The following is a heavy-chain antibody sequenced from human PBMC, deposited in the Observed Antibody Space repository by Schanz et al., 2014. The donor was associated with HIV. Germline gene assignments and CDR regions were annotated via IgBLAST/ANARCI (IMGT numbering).Heavy chain of an antibody. CDR3: ARGWQARLWLDY. J-gene: IGHJ4*02. CDR1: GFTFSSYG. CDR2: IWYDGSNK. D-gene: IGHD5-18*01. Sequence: QVQLVESGGGVVQPGRSLRLSWAASGFTFSSYGMHWVRQAPGKGLEWVALIWYDGSNKYYADSVKGRFTISRDNSKNTLYLQMNSLRGADTAVYYCARGWQARLWLDYWGQGTLVTVSS. V-gene: IGHV3-33*01.